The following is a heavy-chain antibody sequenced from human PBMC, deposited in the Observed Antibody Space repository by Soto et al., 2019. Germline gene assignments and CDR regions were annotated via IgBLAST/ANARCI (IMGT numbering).Heavy chain of an antibody. CDR1: GGSFSGYY. D-gene: IGHD3-10*01. J-gene: IGHJ6*02. CDR2: INHSGST. CDR3: ARGVGSYGSGSDNYYYYYYGRDV. V-gene: IGHV4-34*01. Sequence: SETLSLTYAVYGGSFSGYYWIWIRQPPGTGLEWIGEINHSGSTNYNPSLKSRVTISVDTSKNQFSLKLSSVTAADKAVYYCARGVGSYGSGSDNYYYYYYGRDVCGQRTTVTVSS.